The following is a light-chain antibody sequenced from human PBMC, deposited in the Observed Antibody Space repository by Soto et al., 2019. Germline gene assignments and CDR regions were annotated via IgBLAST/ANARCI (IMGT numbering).Light chain of an antibody. Sequence: QSVLTQPASVSGSPGQSITISCTGTISDVGGYDYVSWYQQHPGKAPKLMIYDVSNWPSGVSNRFSGSKSGNTASLIISGLQADDEADYYCSSYTTSSTYVFGTGTRSPS. CDR3: SSYTTSSTYV. CDR1: ISDVGGYDY. J-gene: IGLJ1*01. V-gene: IGLV2-14*01. CDR2: DVS.